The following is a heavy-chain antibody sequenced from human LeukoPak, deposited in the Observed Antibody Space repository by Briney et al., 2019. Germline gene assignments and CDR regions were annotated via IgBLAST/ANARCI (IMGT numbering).Heavy chain of an antibody. J-gene: IGHJ5*02. CDR3: ATGWTTVTTA. CDR1: GFTFSSYG. V-gene: IGHV3-23*01. CDR2: ISGSGGST. Sequence: GRSLRLSCAASGFTFSSYGMHWVRQAPGKGLEWVSAISGSGGSTYYADSVKGRFTISRDNSKNTLYLQMNSLRAEDTAVYYCATGWTTVTTAWGQGTLVTVSS. D-gene: IGHD4-17*01.